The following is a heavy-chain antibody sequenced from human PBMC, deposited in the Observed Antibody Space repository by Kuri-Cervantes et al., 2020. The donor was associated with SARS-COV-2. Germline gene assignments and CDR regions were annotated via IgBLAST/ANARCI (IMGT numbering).Heavy chain of an antibody. CDR1: GFTFSSYW. Sequence: GESLKISCAASGFTFSSYWMSWVRQAPGKGPEWVANIKQDGSEKYYVDSVKGRFTISRDNAKNSLYLQMNSLRAEDTAGYYCARLGSSSWYDYYYMDVWGKGTTVTVSS. D-gene: IGHD6-13*01. J-gene: IGHJ6*03. CDR3: ARLGSSSWYDYYYMDV. V-gene: IGHV3-7*01. CDR2: IKQDGSEK.